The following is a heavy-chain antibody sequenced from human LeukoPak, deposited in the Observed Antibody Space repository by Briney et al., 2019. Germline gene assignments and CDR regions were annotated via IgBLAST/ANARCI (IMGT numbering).Heavy chain of an antibody. J-gene: IGHJ4*02. D-gene: IGHD3-10*01. CDR1: GGSFSGYY. CDR2: INHSGST. Sequence: PSETLSLTCAVYGGSFSGYYWNWIRQPPGKGLEWIGEINHSGSTNYNPSLKSRVTISVDTSKNQFSLKLSSVTAADTAVYYCARGSRDLWFGELLGQFDYWGQGTLVTVSS. V-gene: IGHV4-34*01. CDR3: ARGSRDLWFGELLGQFDY.